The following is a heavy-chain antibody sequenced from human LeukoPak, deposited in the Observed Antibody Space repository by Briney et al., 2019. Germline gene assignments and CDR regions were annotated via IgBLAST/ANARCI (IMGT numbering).Heavy chain of an antibody. V-gene: IGHV3-21*04. Sequence: GGSLRLSCAASGFTFSSYSMNWVRQAPGKGLEWVSSISSSSSYIYYADSVKGRFTISRDNAKNSLYLQMNSLRAEDTAVYYCARDGTTVKDAFDIWGQGTMVTVSS. CDR2: ISSSSSYI. CDR3: ARDGTTVKDAFDI. D-gene: IGHD4-17*01. CDR1: GFTFSSYS. J-gene: IGHJ3*02.